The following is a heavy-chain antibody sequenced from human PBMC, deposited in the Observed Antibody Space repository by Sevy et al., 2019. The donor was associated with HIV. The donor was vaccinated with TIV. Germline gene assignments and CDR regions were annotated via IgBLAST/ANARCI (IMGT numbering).Heavy chain of an antibody. Sequence: GESLRLSCAASGFTFTTYWMTWVRQAPGQGLEWVANIKEDGSAKYYVDSVKGRFTISRDNAKNSLYLQVNSLRAEDTAVYYCARDSPGYGGYDHWGQGTLVTVSS. CDR3: ARDSPGYGGYDH. J-gene: IGHJ5*02. V-gene: IGHV3-7*01. CDR2: IKEDGSAK. D-gene: IGHD5-12*01. CDR1: GFTFTTYW.